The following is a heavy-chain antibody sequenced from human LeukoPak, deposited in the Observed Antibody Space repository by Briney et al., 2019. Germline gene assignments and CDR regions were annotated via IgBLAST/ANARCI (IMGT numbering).Heavy chain of an antibody. J-gene: IGHJ4*02. CDR2: INPNSGGT. Sequence: ASVKVSCKASVYTXTFXYXHXXRXXXGQGXGWMGWINPNSGGTNYAQKFQGRVTMTRDTSISTAYMELGRLRSDDTAVYYCARFDTGGFQDFDYWGQGTLVTVSS. CDR3: ARFDTGGFQDFDY. V-gene: IGHV1-2*02. D-gene: IGHD5-18*01. CDR1: VYTXTFXY.